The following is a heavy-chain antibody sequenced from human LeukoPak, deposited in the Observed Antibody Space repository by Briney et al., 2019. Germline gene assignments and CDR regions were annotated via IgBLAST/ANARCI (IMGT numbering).Heavy chain of an antibody. D-gene: IGHD5-18*01. CDR2: ISSSSSYI. Sequence: GGSLRLSCAASGFTFSSYEMNWVRQAPGKGLEWVSSISSSSSYICYADSVKGRFTISRDNAKNSLSLQMNSLRAEDTAVYYCARAITNYGYIFDYWGQGTLVTVSS. CDR3: ARAITNYGYIFDY. CDR1: GFTFSSYE. V-gene: IGHV3-21*01. J-gene: IGHJ4*02.